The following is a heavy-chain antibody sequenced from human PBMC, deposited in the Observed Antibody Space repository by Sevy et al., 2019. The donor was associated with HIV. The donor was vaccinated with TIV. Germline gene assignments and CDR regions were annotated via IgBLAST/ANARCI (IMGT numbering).Heavy chain of an antibody. CDR1: GFTLSNYW. CDR3: ASGNPGSGSSYYFDY. D-gene: IGHD3-10*01. Sequence: GGSLRLSCAASGFTLSNYWMSWVRQAPGKGLEWVANIKEDGSEKFYVDSVKGGFTISRDNAKNSLYVQMNSLRAEDTAVYYCASGNPGSGSSYYFDYWGQGTQVTVSS. J-gene: IGHJ4*02. CDR2: IKEDGSEK. V-gene: IGHV3-7*01.